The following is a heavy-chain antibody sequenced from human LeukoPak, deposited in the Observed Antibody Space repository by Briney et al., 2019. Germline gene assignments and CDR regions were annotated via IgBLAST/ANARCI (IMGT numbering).Heavy chain of an antibody. Sequence: GGSLRLSCAASGFTFDDYAMHWVRQAPGKGLEWVSGISWNSGSIGYADSVKGRFTISRDNAKNSLYLQMNSLRAEDTALYYCAKEKSSGPWDYWGQGTLVTVSS. J-gene: IGHJ4*02. CDR2: ISWNSGSI. V-gene: IGHV3-9*01. D-gene: IGHD1-26*01. CDR3: AKEKSSGPWDY. CDR1: GFTFDDYA.